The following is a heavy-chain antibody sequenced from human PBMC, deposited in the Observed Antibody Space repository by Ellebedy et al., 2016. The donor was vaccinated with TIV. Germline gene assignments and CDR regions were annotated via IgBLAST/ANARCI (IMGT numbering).Heavy chain of an antibody. D-gene: IGHD3-9*01. CDR3: ARDLSPYFDGPVPHTFDV. J-gene: IGHJ3*01. CDR2: ISVYDGST. V-gene: IGHV1-18*01. Sequence: AASVKVSCKTSGYTFSNYGFNWARQAPGQGLEWMGWISVYDGSTIYAQNLQGRVSMTTDTATGTVYMELGSLRSADTALYYCARDLSPYFDGPVPHTFDVWGQGTMVTVSS. CDR1: GYTFSNYG.